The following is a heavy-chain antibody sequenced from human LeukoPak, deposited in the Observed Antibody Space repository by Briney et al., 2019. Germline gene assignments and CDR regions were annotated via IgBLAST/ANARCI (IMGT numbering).Heavy chain of an antibody. V-gene: IGHV1-3*01. CDR3: ARGSITMVRGVIPLVDY. CDR1: GGTFISYA. D-gene: IGHD3-10*01. J-gene: IGHJ4*02. CDR2: INAGNGNT. Sequence: ASVKVSCKASGGTFISYAMHWVRQAPGQRLEGMGWINAGNGNTKYSQKFQGRVTITRDTSASTAYMELSSLRSEDTAVYYCARGSITMVRGVIPLVDYWGQGTLVTVSS.